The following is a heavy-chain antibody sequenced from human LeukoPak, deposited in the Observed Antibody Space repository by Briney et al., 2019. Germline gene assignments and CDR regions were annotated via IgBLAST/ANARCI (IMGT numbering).Heavy chain of an antibody. V-gene: IGHV1-2*02. CDR2: INPNSGGT. J-gene: IGHJ4*02. CDR1: GYTFTDFY. CDR3: ARSLILIKYFDS. Sequence: ASVKVSCKASGYTFTDFYIHWVRQAPGQGLEWMGWINPNSGGTNYPQEFQGRVTMTRDTSISTAYMELSRLRSDDTAVYYCARSLILIKYFDSWGQGTLVKVPS.